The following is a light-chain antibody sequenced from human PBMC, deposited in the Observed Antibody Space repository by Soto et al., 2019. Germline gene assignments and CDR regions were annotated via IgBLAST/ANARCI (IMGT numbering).Light chain of an antibody. CDR2: DAS. CDR3: QQRSDWPST. CDR1: QSISSW. Sequence: DIQMTQSPSTLSASVGDRVTITCRASQSISSWLAWYQQKPGKAPKLLIYDASSLESGVPSRFSGSGPGTEFTLTISSLQPDDFAVYYCQQRSDWPSTFGGGTKVQIK. V-gene: IGKV1-5*01. J-gene: IGKJ4*01.